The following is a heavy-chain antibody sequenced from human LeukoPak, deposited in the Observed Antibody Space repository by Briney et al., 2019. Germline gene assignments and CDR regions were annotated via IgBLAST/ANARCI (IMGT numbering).Heavy chain of an antibody. Sequence: PSEALSLTCTVSGGSISSSGYYWGWIRQPPGKGLEWIGSIYDSGSTYYNPSLKSRVTISVDTSKNQFSLKLSSVTAADTAVYYCARGASPGYSSRNWFDPWGQGTLVTVSS. CDR2: IYDSGST. J-gene: IGHJ5*02. D-gene: IGHD6-13*01. CDR1: GGSISSSGYY. CDR3: ARGASPGYSSRNWFDP. V-gene: IGHV4-39*07.